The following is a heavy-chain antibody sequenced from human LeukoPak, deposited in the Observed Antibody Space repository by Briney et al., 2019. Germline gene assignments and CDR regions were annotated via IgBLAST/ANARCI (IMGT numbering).Heavy chain of an antibody. V-gene: IGHV4-34*01. J-gene: IGHJ4*02. D-gene: IGHD2-21*02. CDR2: INHSGST. Sequence: SETLSLTCAVYGGSFSGYYWSWIRQPPGKGLEWIGEINHSGSTNYNPSLKSRVTISVDTSKNQFSLKLSPVTAADTAVYYCARGGYCGGDCYSPTDYWGQGTLVTVSS. CDR1: GGSFSGYY. CDR3: ARGGYCGGDCYSPTDY.